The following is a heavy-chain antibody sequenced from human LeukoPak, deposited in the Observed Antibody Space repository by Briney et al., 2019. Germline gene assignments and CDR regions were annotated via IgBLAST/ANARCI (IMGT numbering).Heavy chain of an antibody. Sequence: SETLSLTCTVSGDPISSDSYLWGWIRQPPGKGLEWIGNVHYSGSTYHNPPLKSRVTISVDTSKNQFSLKLSSVTAADTAVYYCARCPITYYYDSSGYPTLRWDYWGQGTLVTVSS. D-gene: IGHD3-22*01. V-gene: IGHV4-39*01. J-gene: IGHJ4*02. CDR3: ARCPITYYYDSSGYPTLRWDY. CDR2: VHYSGST. CDR1: GDPISSDSYL.